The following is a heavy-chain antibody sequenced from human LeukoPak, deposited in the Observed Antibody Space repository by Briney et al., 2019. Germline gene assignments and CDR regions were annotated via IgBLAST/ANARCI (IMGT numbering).Heavy chain of an antibody. CDR2: INHSGST. J-gene: IGHJ6*03. CDR3: ARGRQLVRSVPRHYYYYYMDV. D-gene: IGHD6-13*01. V-gene: IGHV4-34*01. CDR1: GLSFSGYY. Sequence: SESLSLTCAVYGLSFSGYYWSWIRQPPGKGLEWIGEINHSGSTNYNPSLKIRVTISVHTSKNQFSLKLSSVTAADTAVYYCARGRQLVRSVPRHYYYYYMDVWGKGTTVTVSS.